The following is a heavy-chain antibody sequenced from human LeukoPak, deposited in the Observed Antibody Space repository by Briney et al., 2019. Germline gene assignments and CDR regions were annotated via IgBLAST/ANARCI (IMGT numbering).Heavy chain of an antibody. CDR3: AKKVGATDY. V-gene: IGHV3-23*01. CDR2: ISRSGDTT. Sequence: PGGSLRLSCAASGFAFSSYTMSWVRQAPGKGLEWVSAISRSGDTTYYADPVRGRFTISRDNSKNTLYLQMNSLRAEDTAVYYCAKKVGATDYWGQGTLVTVSS. J-gene: IGHJ4*02. CDR1: GFAFSSYT. D-gene: IGHD1-26*01.